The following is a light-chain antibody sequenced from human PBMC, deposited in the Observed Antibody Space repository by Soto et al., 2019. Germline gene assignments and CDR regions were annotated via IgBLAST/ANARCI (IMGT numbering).Light chain of an antibody. J-gene: IGLJ2*01. V-gene: IGLV3-21*04. CDR2: YDT. CDR1: NIGIKS. Sequence: SYELTQPPSVSVAPGKTASITCGGNNIGIKSVHWYQQKPGQAPVLVISYDTDRPSGIPERFSGSNSGNTATLTISRVEAGDESDYYCQVWDSSSDHVLFGGGTKLTVL. CDR3: QVWDSSSDHVL.